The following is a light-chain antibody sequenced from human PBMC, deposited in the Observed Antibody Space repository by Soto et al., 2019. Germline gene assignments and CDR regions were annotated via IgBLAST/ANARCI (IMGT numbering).Light chain of an antibody. CDR1: QSVSSY. J-gene: IGKJ1*01. CDR3: HQYGSSPPT. Sequence: EIVLTQSPGTLSLSPGERATLSCRASQSVSSYLAWYQQKPGQAPRLLMSGASNRATGIPDGFTGSGSGTDFTLTISRLEPEDFAVYYCHQYGSSPPTFGQGTKVHIK. V-gene: IGKV3-20*01. CDR2: GAS.